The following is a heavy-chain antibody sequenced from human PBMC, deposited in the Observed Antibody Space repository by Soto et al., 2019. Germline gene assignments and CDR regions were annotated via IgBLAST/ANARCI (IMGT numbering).Heavy chain of an antibody. CDR3: TTVIRNYWAYYYYGMDV. CDR1: GVRFKNAW. V-gene: IGHV3-15*07. D-gene: IGHD1-7*01. J-gene: IGHJ6*02. CDR2: IKSKSDDGAT. Sequence: GGSLRLSCAASGVRFKNAWMNWVRQAPGKGLEWVGRIKSKSDDGATDYAAPVKGRFTISRDPSKNTLYLQMNSLKTEDTAIYFCTTVIRNYWAYYYYGMDVWGQGTTVTVSS.